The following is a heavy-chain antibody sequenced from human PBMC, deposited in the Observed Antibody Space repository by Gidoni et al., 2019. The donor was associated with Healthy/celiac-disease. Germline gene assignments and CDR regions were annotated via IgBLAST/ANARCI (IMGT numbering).Heavy chain of an antibody. CDR2: IYHSGST. CDR1: GYSISSGYY. J-gene: IGHJ4*02. Sequence: QVQLQESGPGLGKPSETLSLTCAVSGYSISSGYYWGWIRQPPGKGLEWIGSIYHSGSTYYNPSLKSRVTISVDTPKNQFSLKLSSVTAADTAVYYCARDEDSSGYYDYWGQGTLVTVSS. D-gene: IGHD3-22*01. V-gene: IGHV4-38-2*02. CDR3: ARDEDSSGYYDY.